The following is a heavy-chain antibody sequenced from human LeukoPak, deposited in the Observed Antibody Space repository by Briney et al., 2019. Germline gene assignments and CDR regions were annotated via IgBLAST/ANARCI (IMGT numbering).Heavy chain of an antibody. Sequence: SETLSLTCTVSGGSISSSSYSWGWIRQPPGKGLEWIGSIYYSGSTYYNPSLKSRVTISVDTSKNQFSLKLSSVTAADTAVYYCARGLGAHSPDYDYVWGSYRYTGGFDYWGQGTLVTVSS. J-gene: IGHJ4*02. D-gene: IGHD3-16*02. CDR1: GGSISSSSYS. CDR2: IYYSGST. CDR3: ARGLGAHSPDYDYVWGSYRYTGGFDY. V-gene: IGHV4-39*01.